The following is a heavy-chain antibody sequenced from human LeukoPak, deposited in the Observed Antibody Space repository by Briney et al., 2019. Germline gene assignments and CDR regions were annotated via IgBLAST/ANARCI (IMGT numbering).Heavy chain of an antibody. Sequence: ASVKVSCKASGYTFTSYGISWVRQAPGQGLEWMGWISAYNGNTNYAQKLQGRVTMTTDTSTSTVYMELSRLRSDDTAVYYCARILPYYYGSGRRSRYYFDYWGQGTLVTVSS. CDR3: ARILPYYYGSGRRSRYYFDY. CDR1: GYTFTSYG. V-gene: IGHV1-18*01. CDR2: ISAYNGNT. D-gene: IGHD3-10*01. J-gene: IGHJ4*02.